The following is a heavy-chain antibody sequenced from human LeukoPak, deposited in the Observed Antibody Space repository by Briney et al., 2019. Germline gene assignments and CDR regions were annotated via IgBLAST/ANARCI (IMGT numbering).Heavy chain of an antibody. CDR2: ISYDGSNK. D-gene: IGHD5-12*01. V-gene: IGHV3-30*18. CDR1: GFTFSSYS. J-gene: IGHJ4*02. Sequence: GGSLRLSCAASGFTFSSYSMNWVRQAPGKGLEWVAVISYDGSNKYYADSVKGRFTVSRDNSKNTLYLQMNSLRAEDTAVYYCAKDYSGPLYWGQGTLVTVSS. CDR3: AKDYSGPLY.